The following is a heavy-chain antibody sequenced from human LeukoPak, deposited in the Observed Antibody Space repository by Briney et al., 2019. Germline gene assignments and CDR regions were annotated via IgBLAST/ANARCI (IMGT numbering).Heavy chain of an antibody. D-gene: IGHD3-22*01. Sequence: SETLSLTCTVSGGSISSGDYYWSWIRQPPGKGLEWIGYIYYSGGTDYNPSLKSRVTISVDTSKNQFSLKLSSVTAADTAVYYCARGTYYDSSGYYLPYFDYWGQGTLVTVSS. CDR1: GGSISSGDYY. CDR3: ARGTYYDSSGYYLPYFDY. CDR2: IYYSGGT. J-gene: IGHJ4*02. V-gene: IGHV4-61*08.